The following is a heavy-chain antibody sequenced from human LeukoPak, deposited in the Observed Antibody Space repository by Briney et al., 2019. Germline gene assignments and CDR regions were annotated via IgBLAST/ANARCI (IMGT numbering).Heavy chain of an antibody. D-gene: IGHD1/OR15-1a*01. CDR2: TDHSGTA. CDR3: ARYDGRTAAWWFDP. Sequence: SETLSLTCTVSGGSINSATFYWSWIRHLPGKGLEWIGNTDHSGTAYYNPSLKSRITISVDRSKDQFSLTLTSVTAADTAVYYCARYDGRTAAWWFDPWGQGALVTVSS. V-gene: IGHV4-31*03. CDR1: GGSINSATFY. J-gene: IGHJ5*02.